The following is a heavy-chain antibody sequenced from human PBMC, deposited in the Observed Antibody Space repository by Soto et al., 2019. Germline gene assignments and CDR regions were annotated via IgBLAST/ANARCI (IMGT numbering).Heavy chain of an antibody. CDR1: GYSFSNFW. Sequence: GESLKISCKGSGYSFSNFWIGWVRQMPGKGLELMGLVYPGDSDTRYSPSFQGQVTISADKSISTANLMWSSLKASDTAMYYCARQDRSTWAGDAFDIWGQGTMVTVSS. CDR2: VYPGDSDT. D-gene: IGHD1-26*01. J-gene: IGHJ3*02. CDR3: ARQDRSTWAGDAFDI. V-gene: IGHV5-51*01.